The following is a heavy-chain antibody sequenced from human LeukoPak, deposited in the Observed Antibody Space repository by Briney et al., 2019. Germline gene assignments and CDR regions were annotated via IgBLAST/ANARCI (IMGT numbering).Heavy chain of an antibody. CDR1: GGSFSGYY. D-gene: IGHD6-19*01. Sequence: SETLSLTCAVYGGSFSGYYWSWIRQPPGKGLEWIGEINHSGSTYYNPSLKSRVTISVDTSKNQFSLKLSSVTAADTAVYYCARLGHSSGWYDGYFYYGMDVWGQGTTVTVSS. CDR2: INHSGST. CDR3: ARLGHSSGWYDGYFYYGMDV. V-gene: IGHV4-34*01. J-gene: IGHJ6*02.